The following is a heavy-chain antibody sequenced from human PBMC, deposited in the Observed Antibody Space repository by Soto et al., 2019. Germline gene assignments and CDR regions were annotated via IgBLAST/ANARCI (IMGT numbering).Heavy chain of an antibody. CDR2: ISYDGSNK. J-gene: IGHJ4*02. D-gene: IGHD3-10*01. Sequence: GGSLRLSCAASGFTFSSYGMHWVRQAPGKGLEWVAVISYDGSNKYYADSVKGRFTISRDNSKNTLYLQMNSLRAEDTAVYYCAKDFGYWGQGTLVTVSS. CDR3: AKDFGY. V-gene: IGHV3-30*18. CDR1: GFTFSSYG.